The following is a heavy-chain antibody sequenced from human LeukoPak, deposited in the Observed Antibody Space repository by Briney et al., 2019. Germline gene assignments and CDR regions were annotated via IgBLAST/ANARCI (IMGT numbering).Heavy chain of an antibody. V-gene: IGHV3-23*01. D-gene: IGHD3/OR15-3a*01. CDR2: IGGSGGST. CDR1: GFTFSNYA. CDR3: AKVFMFYYFDY. J-gene: IGHJ4*02. Sequence: PGGSLRLSCAASGFTFSNYATSCVRQAPGKGLEWVSAIGGSGGSTYYPDSVKGRFSISRDNSKNTLYLQMNSLRAEDTAVYYCAKVFMFYYFDYWGQGTLLTVSS.